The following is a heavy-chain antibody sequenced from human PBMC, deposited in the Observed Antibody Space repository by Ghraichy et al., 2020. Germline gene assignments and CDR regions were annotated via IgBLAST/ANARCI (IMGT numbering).Heavy chain of an antibody. CDR3: ARGERVLMFDY. V-gene: IGHV4-34*01. J-gene: IGHJ4*02. CDR2: INHSGST. Sequence: SQTLSLTCAVYGGSFSGYYWSWIRQPPGKGLEWIGEINHSGSTNYNPSLKSRVTISVDTSKNQFSLKLSSVTAADTAVYYCARGERVLMFDYWGQGTLVTVSS. CDR1: GGSFSGYY. D-gene: IGHD2-8*01.